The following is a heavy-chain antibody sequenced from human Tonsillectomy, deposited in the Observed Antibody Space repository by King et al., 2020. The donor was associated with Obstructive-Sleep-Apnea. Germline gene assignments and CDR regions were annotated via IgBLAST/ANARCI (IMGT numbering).Heavy chain of an antibody. CDR3: ARSSPWYSDY. Sequence: QLQESGPGLVKPSETLSLTCTVSRGSISSSYWSWIRQPPGKGLEWIGYFYNSGTPDYNPSLKSRVTISLDTSKKQFTLKLSSVTTADTAVYFCARSSPWYSDYWGQGILVTVSS. CDR1: RGSISSSY. V-gene: IGHV4-59*01. J-gene: IGHJ4*02. CDR2: FYNSGTP.